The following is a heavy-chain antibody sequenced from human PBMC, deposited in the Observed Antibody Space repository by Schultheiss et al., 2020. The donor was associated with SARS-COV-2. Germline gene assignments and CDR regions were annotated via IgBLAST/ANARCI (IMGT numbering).Heavy chain of an antibody. J-gene: IGHJ4*02. CDR1: GFTFSSYS. Sequence: GGSLRLSCAASGFTFSSYSMNWVRQAPGKGLEWVSSISSSSSYIYYADSVKGRFTISRDNAKNSLYLQMNSLRAEDTAVYYCARGVDSSGYINYWGQGTLVTVSS. D-gene: IGHD3-22*01. CDR2: ISSSSSYI. V-gene: IGHV3-21*01. CDR3: ARGVDSSGYINY.